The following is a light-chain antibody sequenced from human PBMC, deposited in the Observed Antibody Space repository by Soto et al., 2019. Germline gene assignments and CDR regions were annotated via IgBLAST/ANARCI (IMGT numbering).Light chain of an antibody. J-gene: IGKJ1*01. V-gene: IGKV1-9*01. CDR2: AAS. Sequence: IQLTQSPSSLSASVGDRVAITCRASQDIAIYLAWYQQKPGEAPKLLIYAASTLYGGVPSRFSGSGSGTEFTLTISSLQPDDFATYYCQQYNSYSSWTFGQGTKVDIK. CDR3: QQYNSYSSWT. CDR1: QDIAIY.